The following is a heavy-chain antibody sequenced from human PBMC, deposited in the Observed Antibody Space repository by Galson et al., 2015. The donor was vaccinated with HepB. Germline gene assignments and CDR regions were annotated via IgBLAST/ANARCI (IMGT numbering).Heavy chain of an antibody. CDR1: GGTFSSYA. V-gene: IGHV1-69*13. J-gene: IGHJ5*02. D-gene: IGHD3-16*01. CDR3: ALAMAETRFNWFDP. Sequence: SVKVSCKASGGTFSSYAISWVRQAPGQGLEWMGGIIPIFGTANYAQKFQGRVTITADESTSTAYMELSRLRSDDTAVYYCALAMAETRFNWFDPWGQGTLVTVSS. CDR2: IIPIFGTA.